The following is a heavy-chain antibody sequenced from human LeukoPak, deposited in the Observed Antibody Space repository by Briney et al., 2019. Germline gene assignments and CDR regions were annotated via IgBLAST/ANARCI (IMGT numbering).Heavy chain of an antibody. V-gene: IGHV1-69*13. D-gene: IGHD5-24*01. Sequence: SVKVSCKTSGCTFGSHAFSWVRQAPGHGLEWMGGILPIFGAPNYAQKFQGRVTITADEATNTVYMELTRLRSEDTAVYYCARASKGGHGYNPPPGYWGQGTLVTVSS. CDR1: GCTFGSHA. J-gene: IGHJ4*02. CDR2: ILPIFGAP. CDR3: ARASKGGHGYNPPPGY.